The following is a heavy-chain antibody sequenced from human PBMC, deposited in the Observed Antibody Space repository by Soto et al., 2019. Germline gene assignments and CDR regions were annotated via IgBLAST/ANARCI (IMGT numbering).Heavy chain of an antibody. V-gene: IGHV4-39*01. CDR2: ISHSGST. CDR1: GGSISISNYY. J-gene: IGHJ6*02. CDR3: ARRPDYYYYGLDV. Sequence: PSETLSLTCTVSGGSISISNYYWGWIRQPPGKGLELVGTISHSGSTYYNPSLKSRVSISVDTSKNQFSLNLSSVTAAYTAVYYCARRPDYYYYGLDVWGQGTTVTVSS.